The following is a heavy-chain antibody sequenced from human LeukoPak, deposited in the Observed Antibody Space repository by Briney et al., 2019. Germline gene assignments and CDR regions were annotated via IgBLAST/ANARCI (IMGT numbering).Heavy chain of an antibody. V-gene: IGHV1-46*01. J-gene: IGHJ5*02. CDR3: ARGSHIRTHDRDNWFDP. CDR1: GYTFSNYY. Sequence: ASVKVSCKASGYTFSNYYTHWVRQAPGQALEWMGIINPNGINTRYAQKFQGRVTMTRDMSTSTVYMELRSLRSEDTAVYYCARGSHIRTHDRDNWFDPWGQGTLVTVSS. CDR2: INPNGINT. D-gene: IGHD3-10*01.